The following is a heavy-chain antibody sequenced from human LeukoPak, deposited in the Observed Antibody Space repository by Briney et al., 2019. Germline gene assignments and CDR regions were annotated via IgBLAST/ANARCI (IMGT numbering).Heavy chain of an antibody. D-gene: IGHD3-9*01. J-gene: IGHJ4*02. CDR2: INHSGST. CDR3: ARDYYDILTGYYSFDY. V-gene: IGHV4-34*01. CDR1: GGSFSGYY. Sequence: PSETLSLTCAVYGGSFSGYYWSWIRQPPGKGLEWIGEINHSGSTKYNPSLKSRVTISVDTSKNQFSLKLSSVTAADTAVYYCARDYYDILTGYYSFDYWGQGTLVTVSS.